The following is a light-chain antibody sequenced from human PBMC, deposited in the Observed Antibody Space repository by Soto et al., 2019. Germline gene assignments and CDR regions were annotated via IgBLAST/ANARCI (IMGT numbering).Light chain of an antibody. J-gene: IGLJ3*02. CDR3: LLSYSGAQV. V-gene: IGLV7-46*01. CDR2: DTS. CDR1: TGAVTSGHY. Sequence: QTVVTQEPSLTVSPGGTVTLTCGSSTGAVTSGHYPYWFQQKPGQAPRPLIYDTSNKHSWTPARFSGSLLGGKAALTLSGAQPEDEAEYYCLLSYSGAQVFGGGTKLTVL.